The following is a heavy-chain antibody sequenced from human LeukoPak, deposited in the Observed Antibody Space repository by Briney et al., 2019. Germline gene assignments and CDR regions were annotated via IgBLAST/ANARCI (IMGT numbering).Heavy chain of an antibody. CDR2: INHSGST. CDR3: TRAVDSYGYEFTDF. Sequence: SETLSLTCAVYGGSFNNYYWSWIRQPPGKGLEWIGEINHSGSTNYNPSLKSRLTISVDTSKNQFSLKLTSVTAADTAVYYCTRAVDSYGYEFTDFWGQGTLVTVSS. V-gene: IGHV4-34*01. CDR1: GGSFNNYY. J-gene: IGHJ4*02. D-gene: IGHD5-18*01.